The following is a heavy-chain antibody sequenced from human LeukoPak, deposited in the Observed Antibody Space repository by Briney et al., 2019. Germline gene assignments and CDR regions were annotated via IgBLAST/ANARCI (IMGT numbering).Heavy chain of an antibody. J-gene: IGHJ4*02. Sequence: GSLRLSCTASGFTFSSYAMNWLRQPPGKGLEYIGYIYYSGSTNYNPSLKSRVTISVDTSKNQFSLKLTSVTAADTAVYYCATAGPISGRHNYFDSWGQGTLVTVSS. D-gene: IGHD3-10*01. CDR1: GFTFSSYA. V-gene: IGHV4-59*01. CDR2: IYYSGST. CDR3: ATAGPISGRHNYFDS.